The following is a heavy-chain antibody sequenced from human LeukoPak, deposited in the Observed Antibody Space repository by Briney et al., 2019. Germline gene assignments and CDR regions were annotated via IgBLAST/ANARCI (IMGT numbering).Heavy chain of an antibody. Sequence: SETLSLTCRVSGGSISSYYWSWIRQPPGKGLEWIGYIYYSGSTNYNPSLKSRVTISVDTSKNQFSLKLSSVTAADTAVYYCARDVVVVDSDYFDYWGQGTLVTVSS. V-gene: IGHV4-59*12. CDR3: ARDVVVVDSDYFDY. D-gene: IGHD2-21*01. CDR2: IYYSGST. CDR1: GGSISSYY. J-gene: IGHJ4*02.